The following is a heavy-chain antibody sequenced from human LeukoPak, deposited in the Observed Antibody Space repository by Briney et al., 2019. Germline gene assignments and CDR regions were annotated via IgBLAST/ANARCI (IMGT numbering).Heavy chain of an antibody. Sequence: GGSLRLSCAASGFTFSSYGMHWVRQAPGKGLEWVAVISYDGSNKYYADSVKGRFTISRDNSKNTLYLQMNSLRAEDTAVYYCAKDLPPYSGYSSSPDNYFDYWGQGTLVTVSS. J-gene: IGHJ4*02. CDR3: AKDLPPYSGYSSSPDNYFDY. CDR1: GFTFSSYG. V-gene: IGHV3-30*18. D-gene: IGHD6-13*01. CDR2: ISYDGSNK.